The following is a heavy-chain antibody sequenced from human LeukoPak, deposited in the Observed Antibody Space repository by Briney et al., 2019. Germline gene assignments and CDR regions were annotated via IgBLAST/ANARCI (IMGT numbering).Heavy chain of an antibody. J-gene: IGHJ3*02. D-gene: IGHD2-2*01. Sequence: GASVKVSCKASGYTFTGYYMHWVRQAPGQGLEWMGWINPNRGGTNYAQKFQGRVTMTRDTSISTAYMELSRLRSDDTAVYYCARVGGSTSSRRDAFDIWGQGTMVTVSS. CDR2: INPNRGGT. CDR1: GYTFTGYY. V-gene: IGHV1-2*02. CDR3: ARVGGSTSSRRDAFDI.